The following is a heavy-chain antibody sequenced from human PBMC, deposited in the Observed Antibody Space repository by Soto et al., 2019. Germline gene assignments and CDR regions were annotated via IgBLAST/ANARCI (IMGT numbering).Heavy chain of an antibody. CDR1: GFTFSSYA. CDR3: AETGESSSTSCSRNCGMDV. D-gene: IGHD2-2*01. CDR2: ISGSGGST. V-gene: IGHV3-23*01. J-gene: IGHJ6*02. Sequence: GGSLRLSCAASGFTFSSYAMSWVRQAPGKGLEWVSAISGSGGSTYYADSVKGRFTISRDNSKNTLYLQMNSLRAEDTAVYYCAETGESSSTSCSRNCGMDVWGQGTTVTVSS.